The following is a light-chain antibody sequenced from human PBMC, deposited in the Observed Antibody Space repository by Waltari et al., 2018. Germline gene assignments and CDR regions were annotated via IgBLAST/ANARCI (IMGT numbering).Light chain of an antibody. CDR1: QSVNRG. V-gene: IGKV1-5*03. Sequence: DIQMTQSPSTLSASVGDRVTITCRASQSVNRGLAWYQQKPGKAPELLIYETSNLESGVPSRFSGSGSGKEFTLTISSLQPDDFGTYYCQQYVNYWTFGQGTKVEIK. CDR3: QQYVNYWT. CDR2: ETS. J-gene: IGKJ1*01.